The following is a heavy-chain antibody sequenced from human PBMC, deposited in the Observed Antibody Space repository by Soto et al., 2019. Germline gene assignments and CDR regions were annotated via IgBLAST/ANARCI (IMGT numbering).Heavy chain of an antibody. D-gene: IGHD3-22*01. CDR3: TAHYDSSGYYIDDY. V-gene: IGHV3-23*01. J-gene: IGHJ4*02. Sequence: GGSLRLSCAASGFTFSSYAMSWVRQAPGKGLEWVSAISGSGGSTYYAAPVKGRFTISRDDSKNTLYLQMNSLKTEDTAVYYCTAHYDSSGYYIDDYWGQGTLVTVSS. CDR1: GFTFSSYA. CDR2: ISGSGGST.